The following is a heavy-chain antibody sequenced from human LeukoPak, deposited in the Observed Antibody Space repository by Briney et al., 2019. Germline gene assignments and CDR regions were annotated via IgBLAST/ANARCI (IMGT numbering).Heavy chain of an antibody. CDR1: GYTFTSYY. V-gene: IGHV1-46*01. CDR3: ARGVYYYDSSGYFPLYFDC. D-gene: IGHD3-22*01. J-gene: IGHJ4*02. Sequence: ASVKVSCKASGYTFTSYYMHWVRQAPGQGLEWMGIINPSGGSTSYAQKFQGRVTMTRDTSTSTVYMELSSLRSEDTAVYYCARGVYYYDSSGYFPLYFDCWGQGTLVTVPS. CDR2: INPSGGST.